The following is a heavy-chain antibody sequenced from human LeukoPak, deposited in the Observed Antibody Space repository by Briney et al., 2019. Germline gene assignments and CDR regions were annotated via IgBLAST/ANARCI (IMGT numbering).Heavy chain of an antibody. CDR3: GSNHYTPTPESRVTISVDTSKNHFYLTLSAVTARHTAVYYCARHGVVAAMALYGMDV. J-gene: IGHJ6*02. D-gene: IGHD3-10*01. Sequence: SETLSLTCTVSGCTISSYYWSWIRQPPGKGLEWLGYIYYGGSTNYNPSLKRRVITTVNTTNKNFLLKLSTMTAAETAAYYSGSNHYTPTPESRVTISVDTSKNHFYLTLSAVTARHTAVYYCARHGVVAAMALYGMDVWGQGTPVTVSS. CDR1: GCTISSYY. CDR2: IYYGGST. V-gene: IGHV4-59*08.